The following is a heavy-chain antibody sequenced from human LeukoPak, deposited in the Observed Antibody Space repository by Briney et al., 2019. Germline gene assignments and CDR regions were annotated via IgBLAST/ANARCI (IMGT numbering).Heavy chain of an antibody. CDR3: ARKGPSSGWYSDAFDI. Sequence: GGSLRLSCAASGFTFSSYWMSWVRQAPGKGLEWVANIKQDGSEKYYVDSVKGRFTISRDNAKNSLYLQMNSLRAEDTAVYYCARKGPSSGWYSDAFDIWGQGTMVTVSS. D-gene: IGHD6-19*01. V-gene: IGHV3-7*01. CDR1: GFTFSSYW. J-gene: IGHJ3*02. CDR2: IKQDGSEK.